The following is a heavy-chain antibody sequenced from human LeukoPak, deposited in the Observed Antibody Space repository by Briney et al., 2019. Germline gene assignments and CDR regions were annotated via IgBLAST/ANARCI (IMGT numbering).Heavy chain of an antibody. CDR1: GGSISSSSYY. Sequence: PSETLSLTCTVSGGSISSSSYYWGWIRQPPGKGLEWIGSIYYSGSTYYNPSLKSRVTISVDTSKNQFSLKLSSVTAADTAVYYCAKERGNYYDSSGLYYFDYWGQGTLVTVSS. CDR2: IYYSGST. D-gene: IGHD3-22*01. J-gene: IGHJ4*02. CDR3: AKERGNYYDSSGLYYFDY. V-gene: IGHV4-39*07.